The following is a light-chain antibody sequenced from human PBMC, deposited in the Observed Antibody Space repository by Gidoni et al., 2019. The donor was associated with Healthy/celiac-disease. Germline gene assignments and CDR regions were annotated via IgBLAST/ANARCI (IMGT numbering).Light chain of an antibody. CDR1: HDIRNN. Sequence: DIQMTQSPSSLSASVGDRVTITCQASHDIRNNLNWYQQKPGKAPKLLIYDASNLETGVPSRFSGSGSGTDFTFTISSLQPEDIATYHCQQYDNLPRYTFGQGTKLEIK. J-gene: IGKJ2*01. V-gene: IGKV1-33*01. CDR3: QQYDNLPRYT. CDR2: DAS.